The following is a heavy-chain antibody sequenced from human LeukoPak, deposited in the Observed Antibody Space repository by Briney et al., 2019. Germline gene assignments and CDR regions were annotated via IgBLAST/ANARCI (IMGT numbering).Heavy chain of an antibody. D-gene: IGHD3-22*01. Sequence: GGSLRLSCAASGFTFSSYGMHWVRQAPGKGLEWVAVISYDGSNKYYADSVKGRFTISRDNSKNTLYLQMNSLRAEDTAVYYCAKDPYYDSSGYYYFDYWGQGTLVTVSS. V-gene: IGHV3-30*18. CDR2: ISYDGSNK. CDR3: AKDPYYDSSGYYYFDY. J-gene: IGHJ4*02. CDR1: GFTFSSYG.